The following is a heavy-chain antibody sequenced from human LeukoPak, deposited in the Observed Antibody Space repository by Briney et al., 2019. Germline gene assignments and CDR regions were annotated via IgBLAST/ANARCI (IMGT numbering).Heavy chain of an antibody. D-gene: IGHD2-21*02. Sequence: GGSLRLTCAASGFTFSSYAMSWVRQAPGKGLEWVSAISGSGVSTYYADSVKGRFTISRDNSKNTLYLQMNSLRAEDTAVYYCAREHPLLRYFDYWGQETLVTVSS. CDR2: ISGSGVST. V-gene: IGHV3-23*01. J-gene: IGHJ4*02. CDR3: AREHPLLRYFDY. CDR1: GFTFSSYA.